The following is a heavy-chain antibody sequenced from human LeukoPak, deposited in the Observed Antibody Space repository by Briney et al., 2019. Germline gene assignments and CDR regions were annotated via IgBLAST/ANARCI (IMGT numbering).Heavy chain of an antibody. CDR2: ISYDGSNK. Sequence: PGGSLRLSCAASGFTFSSYAMHWVRQAPGKGLEWVAVISYDGSNKYYADSVKGRFTISRDNSKNTLYLQMNSLRAEDTAVYYCARETTTGYMDVWGKGTTVTVSS. J-gene: IGHJ6*03. D-gene: IGHD4-11*01. CDR1: GFTFSSYA. V-gene: IGHV3-30*01. CDR3: ARETTTGYMDV.